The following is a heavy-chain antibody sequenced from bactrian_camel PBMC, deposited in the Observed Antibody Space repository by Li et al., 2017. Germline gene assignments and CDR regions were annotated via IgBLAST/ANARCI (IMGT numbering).Heavy chain of an antibody. D-gene: IGHD2*01. V-gene: IGHV3S53*01. Sequence: QLVESGGGSVQLGGSLRLACAGAAHTSTFCVAWFRQVPGKEREGVAARDTDGSTNYADSVKGRFTISHDNAKNTTYLQMNSLKPEDTAMYYCAADRTTYCYGQPGAYWGQGTQVTVS. CDR1: AHTSTFC. J-gene: IGHJ4*01. CDR3: AADRTTYCYGQPGAY. CDR2: RDTDGST.